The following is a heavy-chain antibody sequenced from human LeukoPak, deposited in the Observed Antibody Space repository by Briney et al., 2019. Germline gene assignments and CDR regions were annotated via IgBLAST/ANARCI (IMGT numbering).Heavy chain of an antibody. CDR1: VFTFSSYA. CDR3: ASGDYGNWFDP. CDR2: ISGSGGST. D-gene: IGHD4/OR15-4a*01. V-gene: IGHV3-23*01. J-gene: IGHJ5*02. Sequence: PGGSLTLSCASSVFTFSSYAMSWVRHAPGKGLEWVSAISGSGGSTYYADSVKGRFTISRDNYKNTLYLQMNSLSAEDTAVYYCASGDYGNWFDPWGQGTLVTVSS.